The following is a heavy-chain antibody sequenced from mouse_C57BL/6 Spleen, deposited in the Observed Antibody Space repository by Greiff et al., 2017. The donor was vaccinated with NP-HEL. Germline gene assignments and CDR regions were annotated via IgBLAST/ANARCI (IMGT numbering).Heavy chain of an antibody. D-gene: IGHD1-1*01. CDR2: INPSNGGT. V-gene: IGHV1-53*01. Sequence: QVQLQQPGTELVKPGASVKLSCKASGYTFTSYWMHWVKQRPGQGLEWIGNINPSNGGTNYNEKFKSKATLTVDKSSSTAYMQLSSLTSEDPAVYYCARSLPYGEYFDYWGQGTTLTVSS. CDR3: ARSLPYGEYFDY. CDR1: GYTFTSYW. J-gene: IGHJ2*01.